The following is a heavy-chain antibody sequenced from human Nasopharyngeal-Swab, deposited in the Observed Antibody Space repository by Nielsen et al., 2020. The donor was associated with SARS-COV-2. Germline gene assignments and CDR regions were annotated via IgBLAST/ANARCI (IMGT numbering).Heavy chain of an antibody. CDR3: ARDVNSYGYVSDY. J-gene: IGHJ4*02. CDR1: GFTFSDYY. CDR2: ISSSSSYT. D-gene: IGHD5-18*01. V-gene: IGHV3-11*06. Sequence: GESLKISCAASGFTFSDYYMSWIRQAPGKGLEWVSYISSSSSYTNYADSVKGRFTISRDNAKNSLYLQMNSLRAEDTAVYYCARDVNSYGYVSDYWGQGTLVTVSS.